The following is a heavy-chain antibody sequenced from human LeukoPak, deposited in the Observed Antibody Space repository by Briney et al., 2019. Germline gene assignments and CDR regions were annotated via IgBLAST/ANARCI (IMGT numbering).Heavy chain of an antibody. Sequence: GGSLRLSCAASGFTFTNAWMSWVRQAPGKGPEWLANMKEDGTQKYYVDSVRGRFTISRDNAKNSLYLQMNSLRDEDTAVYYCAKTGERDYWGRGTLVTVSS. J-gene: IGHJ4*02. V-gene: IGHV3-7*01. D-gene: IGHD7-27*01. CDR3: AKTGERDY. CDR1: GFTFTNAW. CDR2: MKEDGTQK.